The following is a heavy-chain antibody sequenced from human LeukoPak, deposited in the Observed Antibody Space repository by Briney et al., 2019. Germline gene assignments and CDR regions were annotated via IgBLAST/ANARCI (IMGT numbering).Heavy chain of an antibody. CDR3: ARGSSNWGISRHFDY. Sequence: ASVKVSCKASGYTFTSYDINWVRQATGQGLEWMGRTIPILGIANYAQKFQGRVTITADKSTSTAYMELSSLRSEDTAVYYCARGSSNWGISRHFDYWGQGTLVTVSS. CDR1: GYTFTSYD. V-gene: IGHV1-69*04. CDR2: TIPILGIA. D-gene: IGHD7-27*01. J-gene: IGHJ4*02.